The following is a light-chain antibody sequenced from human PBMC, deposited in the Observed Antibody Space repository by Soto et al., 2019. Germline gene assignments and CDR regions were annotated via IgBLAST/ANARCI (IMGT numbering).Light chain of an antibody. Sequence: QSALPQPPSASGSPGQSVTISCTGTSSDVGGYNYVSWYQQHPGKAPKLMIYEVSKRPSGVPDRFSCSKSGNTASLTVSGLQAEDEADYYCSSYAASNNYVFGTGTKLTVL. V-gene: IGLV2-8*01. J-gene: IGLJ1*01. CDR2: EVS. CDR3: SSYAASNNYV. CDR1: SSDVGGYNY.